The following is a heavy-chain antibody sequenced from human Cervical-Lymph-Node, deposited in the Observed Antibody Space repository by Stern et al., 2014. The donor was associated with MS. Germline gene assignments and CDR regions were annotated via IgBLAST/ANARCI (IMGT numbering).Heavy chain of an antibody. D-gene: IGHD2-15*01. CDR3: ARQGSGGRAFDI. CDR1: GGSISSFY. Sequence: QLQLQESGPGLVKPSETLSLTSTVSGGSISSFYWSWIRQPPGKGLEWIGYMDYSGSTNYNPSLKSRVTISVDTSKNQFSLKLSSVTAADTAMYYCARQGSGGRAFDIWGQGTMVTVS. CDR2: MDYSGST. V-gene: IGHV4-59*01. J-gene: IGHJ3*02.